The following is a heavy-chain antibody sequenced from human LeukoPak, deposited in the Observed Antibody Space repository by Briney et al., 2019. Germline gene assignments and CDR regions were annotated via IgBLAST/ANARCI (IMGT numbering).Heavy chain of an antibody. V-gene: IGHV3-7*01. CDR2: IKQDGSEN. CDR1: GFTFSNYW. Sequence: SGGSLRLSCAASGFTFSNYWMSWVRQAPGKGLEWVANIKQDGSENYYVGSVKGRFTISRDSAKNALYLQMNSLRAEDTAVYYCARDRPGTSGYSSSWHYFDYWGQGTLVTVSS. CDR3: ARDRPGTSGYSSSWHYFDY. D-gene: IGHD6-13*01. J-gene: IGHJ4*02.